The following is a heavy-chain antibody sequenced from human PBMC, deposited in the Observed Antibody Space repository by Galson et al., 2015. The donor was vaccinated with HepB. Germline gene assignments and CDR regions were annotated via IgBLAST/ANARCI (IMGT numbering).Heavy chain of an antibody. CDR1: GFTFSSYA. V-gene: IGHV3-23*01. Sequence: SLRLSCAASGFTFSSYAMSWVRQAPGKGLKWVSAISGSGGSTYYADSVKGRFTISRDNSKNTLYLQMNSLRAEDTAVYYCAKLISSGWPFDIWGQGTMVTVSS. J-gene: IGHJ3*02. D-gene: IGHD6-19*01. CDR3: AKLISSGWPFDI. CDR2: ISGSGGST.